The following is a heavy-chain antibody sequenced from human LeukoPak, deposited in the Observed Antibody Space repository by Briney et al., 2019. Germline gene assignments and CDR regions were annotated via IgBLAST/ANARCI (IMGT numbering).Heavy chain of an antibody. Sequence: ASVKVSCKASGYTFTSYYMHWVRQAPGQGLEWMGIINHSGGSTSYAQKFQGRVTMTRDTSTSTVYMELSSLRSEDTAVYYCARALGQDPHIVVVVAATDSYFDYWGQGTLVTVSS. CDR3: ARALGQDPHIVVVVAATDSYFDY. D-gene: IGHD2-15*01. V-gene: IGHV1-46*03. CDR2: INHSGGST. J-gene: IGHJ4*02. CDR1: GYTFTSYY.